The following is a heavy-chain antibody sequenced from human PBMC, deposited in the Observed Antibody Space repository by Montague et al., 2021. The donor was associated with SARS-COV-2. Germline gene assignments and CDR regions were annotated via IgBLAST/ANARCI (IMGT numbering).Heavy chain of an antibody. CDR3: ARGVGVVRNWFDP. CDR1: GFTFSDYY. D-gene: IGHD3-10*01. Sequence: SLRLSCAASGFTFSDYYMSWIRQAPGKGLEWVSYISSSSSYTNYADFVKGRFTISRDNAKNSLYLQMNSLRAEDTAVYYCARGVGVVRNWFDPWGQGTLVTVSS. CDR2: ISSSSSYT. V-gene: IGHV3-11*05. J-gene: IGHJ5*02.